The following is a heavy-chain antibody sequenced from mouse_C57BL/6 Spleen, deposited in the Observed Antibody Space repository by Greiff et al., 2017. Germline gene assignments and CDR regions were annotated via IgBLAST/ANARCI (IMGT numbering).Heavy chain of an antibody. V-gene: IGHV6-3*01. CDR1: GFTFSNYW. CDR3: TDDYDAYFDY. J-gene: IGHJ2*01. D-gene: IGHD2-4*01. Sequence: EVQLQESGGGLVQPGGSMKLSCVASGFTFSNYWMNWVRQSPEKGLEWVAQIRLKSDNYATHYAESVKGRFTISRDDSKSSFYLQMNNLRAEDTGIYYCTDDYDAYFDYWGQGTTLTVSS. CDR2: IRLKSDNYAT.